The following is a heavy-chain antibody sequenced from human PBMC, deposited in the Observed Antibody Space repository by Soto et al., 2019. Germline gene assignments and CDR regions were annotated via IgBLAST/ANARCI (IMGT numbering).Heavy chain of an antibody. J-gene: IGHJ4*02. V-gene: IGHV3-74*01. CDR1: GFTFSSYA. D-gene: IGHD6-6*01. Sequence: PGGSLRLSCAASGFTFSSYAMSWVRQAPGKGLEWVSRIYSDGSSTTYADSVKGRFTISRDNAKSTLYLQMNSLRVEDTAVYYCVREPESSPSYFAYWGQGTLVTAPQ. CDR2: IYSDGSST. CDR3: VREPESSPSYFAY.